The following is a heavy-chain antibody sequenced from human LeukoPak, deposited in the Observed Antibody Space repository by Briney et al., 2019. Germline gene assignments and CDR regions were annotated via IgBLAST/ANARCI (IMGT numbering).Heavy chain of an antibody. CDR3: AKVDGGYGAFDI. Sequence: GGSLRLSCAASGFTFSTYAMSWVRQAPGKGLEWVSVISGSGDNTYYADSVKGRFTISRDNSKNTLHLQMNNLRAEDTALYYSAKVDGGYGAFDIWGQGTMVTVSS. D-gene: IGHD4-17*01. CDR1: GFTFSTYA. V-gene: IGHV3-23*01. J-gene: IGHJ3*02. CDR2: ISGSGDNT.